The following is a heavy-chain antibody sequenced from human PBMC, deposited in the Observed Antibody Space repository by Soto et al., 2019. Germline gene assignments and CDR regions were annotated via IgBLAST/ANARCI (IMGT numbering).Heavy chain of an antibody. CDR2: ISYSGST. CDR1: GGSISSGGYY. Sequence: QVQLQESGPGLVKPSQTLSLTCTVSGGSISSGGYYWSWIRQHPGKGLEWIGYISYSGSTYYNPSLKSRVTISVDTSKNQFSLKLSSVTAADTAVYYWERGVTMVRGVIHTPYFDYWGQGTRVTVSS. J-gene: IGHJ4*02. V-gene: IGHV4-31*03. CDR3: ERGVTMVRGVIHTPYFDY. D-gene: IGHD3-10*01.